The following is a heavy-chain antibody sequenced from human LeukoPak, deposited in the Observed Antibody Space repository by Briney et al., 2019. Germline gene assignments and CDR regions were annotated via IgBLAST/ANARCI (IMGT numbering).Heavy chain of an antibody. Sequence: SQTLSLTCVISGDSISRSSVAWNWIRQSSSRGLEWLGRTNYGSKWYCDYAESVRSRIIINPDTSKNQFSLHLKSVTPEDTAIYYCARGGQGDGYSADEAFDIWGQGTMVTVSS. J-gene: IGHJ3*02. CDR3: ARGGQGDGYSADEAFDI. CDR1: GDSISRSSVA. D-gene: IGHD5-18*01. CDR2: TNYGSKWYC. V-gene: IGHV6-1*01.